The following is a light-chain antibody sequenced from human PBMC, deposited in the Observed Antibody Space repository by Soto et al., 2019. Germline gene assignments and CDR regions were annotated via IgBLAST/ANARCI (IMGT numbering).Light chain of an antibody. CDR3: QEYLQWPPGM. V-gene: IGKV3-11*01. J-gene: IGKJ1*01. CDR1: QSIRNY. Sequence: EIVLTPSPATLSLSPGERATLSCRASQSIRNYLAWYQQKPGQTPRLLIYDASNRAADIPARFSGNGSGTDFTLTISSLEPEDFAVYYCQEYLQWPPGMFGQGTTV. CDR2: DAS.